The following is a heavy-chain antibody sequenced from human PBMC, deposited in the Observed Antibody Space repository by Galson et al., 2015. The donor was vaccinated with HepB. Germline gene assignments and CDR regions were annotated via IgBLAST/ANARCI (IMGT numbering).Heavy chain of an antibody. D-gene: IGHD3-16*01. V-gene: IGHV3-30*18. CDR1: GFTFSSYG. CDR3: AKRGGYDYVWGSYFGLGIDI. J-gene: IGHJ3*02. Sequence: SLRLSCAASGFTFSSYGMHWVRQAPGKGLEWVAVISYDGSNKYYADSVKGRFTISRDNSKNTLYLQMNSLRAEDTAVYYCAKRGGYDYVWGSYFGLGIDIWGQGTMVTVSS. CDR2: ISYDGSNK.